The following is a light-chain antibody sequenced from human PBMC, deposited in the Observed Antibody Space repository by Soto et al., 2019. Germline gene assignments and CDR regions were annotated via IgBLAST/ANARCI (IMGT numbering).Light chain of an antibody. CDR2: TAS. CDR1: QSVSDY. J-gene: IGKJ1*01. CDR3: QQYSNWPRT. Sequence: EIVMTQSPATLSVSPGERATLSCRASQSVSDYLAWYQQTPGQPPRLLIYTASTRATGIPASFSGSGSGTDFTLTISRLQSEDFAVYYCQQYSNWPRTFGQGTRVEIK. V-gene: IGKV3-15*01.